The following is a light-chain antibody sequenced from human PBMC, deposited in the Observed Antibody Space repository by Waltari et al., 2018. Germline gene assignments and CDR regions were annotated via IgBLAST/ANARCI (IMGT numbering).Light chain of an antibody. CDR2: DAS. J-gene: IGKJ1*01. CDR1: QTVRSNY. V-gene: IGKV3D-20*01. CDR3: QQYLSSTWT. Sequence: EIVLTQSPATLSLSPGERATLSCRASQTVRSNYLAWYQQKSGLAPRLLIYDASKRATGIPDRFSGSGSGTDFTLTITRLEPEDFSVYFCQQYLSSTWTFGLGTKVEIK.